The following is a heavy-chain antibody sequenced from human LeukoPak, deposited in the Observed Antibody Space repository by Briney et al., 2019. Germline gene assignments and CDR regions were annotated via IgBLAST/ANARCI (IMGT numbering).Heavy chain of an antibody. Sequence: PGGSLRLSCAASGFTFSSYGMHWVRQAPGKGLEWVAVISYDGSNKYYADSVKGRFTISRDNSKNTLYLQMNSLRAEDTAGYYCAKDLGVASGCQNYMDVWGKGTTVTVSS. J-gene: IGHJ6*03. D-gene: IGHD6-19*01. CDR3: AKDLGVASGCQNYMDV. CDR2: ISYDGSNK. V-gene: IGHV3-30*18. CDR1: GFTFSSYG.